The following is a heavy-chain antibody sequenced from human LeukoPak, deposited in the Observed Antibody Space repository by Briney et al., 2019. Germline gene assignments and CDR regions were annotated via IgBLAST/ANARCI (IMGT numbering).Heavy chain of an antibody. D-gene: IGHD5-12*01. CDR1: GGTFSSYA. CDR3: ARGIVATTPSPYYYYYMDV. CDR2: IIPIFGTA. J-gene: IGHJ6*03. V-gene: IGHV1-69*13. Sequence: ASVKVSCKASGGTFSSYAISWVRQAPGQGLEWMGGIIPIFGTANYAQKFQGRVTITADESTSTAYMELSSLRSEDTAVYYCARGIVATTPSPYYYYYMDVWGKGTTVTVS.